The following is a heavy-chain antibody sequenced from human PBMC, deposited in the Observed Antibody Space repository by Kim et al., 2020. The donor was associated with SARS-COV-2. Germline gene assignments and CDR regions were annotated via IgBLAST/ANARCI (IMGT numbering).Heavy chain of an antibody. J-gene: IGHJ4*02. CDR2: IYYSGST. CDR3: AGRNWNYDDY. V-gene: IGHV4-59*01. Sequence: SETLSLTCTVSGGSISSYYWSWIRQPPGKGLEWIGYIYYSGSTNYNPSLKSRVTISVDTSKNQFSLKLSSVTAADTAVYYCAGRNWNYDDYWGQGTLVTASS. CDR1: GGSISSYY. D-gene: IGHD1-20*01.